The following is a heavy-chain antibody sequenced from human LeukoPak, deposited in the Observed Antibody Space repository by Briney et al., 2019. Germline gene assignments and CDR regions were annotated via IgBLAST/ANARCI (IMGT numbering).Heavy chain of an antibody. D-gene: IGHD2-2*01. CDR1: GFTFTNYW. V-gene: IGHV3-74*01. CDR2: INSDGSGT. J-gene: IGHJ4*02. CDR3: ARDDALLGARDFDY. Sequence: GGSLRLSCAASGFTFTNYWMHWVRQVSGKGLVWVSRINSDGSGTRYADFVKGRFTISRDNARNSLYLQMNSLRAEDTAVYYCARDDALLGARDFDYWGQGTLVTVSS.